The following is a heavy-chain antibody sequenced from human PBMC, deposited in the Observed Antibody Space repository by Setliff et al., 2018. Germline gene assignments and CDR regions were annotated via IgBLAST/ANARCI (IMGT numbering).Heavy chain of an antibody. V-gene: IGHV3-23*01. CDR1: GFTFSSYA. Sequence: GGSLRLSCAASGFTFSSYAISWVRQAPGKGLEWVSAISGSGGSTYYADSVKGRFTISRDNSKNTLYLQMNSLRAEDTATYYCARSRGAYCSGGICYTYYFDYWGQGTLVTVSS. D-gene: IGHD2-15*01. J-gene: IGHJ4*02. CDR3: ARSRGAYCSGGICYTYYFDY. CDR2: ISGSGGST.